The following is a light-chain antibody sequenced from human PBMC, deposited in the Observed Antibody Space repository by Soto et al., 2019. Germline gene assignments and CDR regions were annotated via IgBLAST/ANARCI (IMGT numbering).Light chain of an antibody. CDR1: SNDVGGYNY. CDR3: SSYTSSTTLV. CDR2: EVS. V-gene: IGLV2-14*01. J-gene: IGLJ3*02. Sequence: QSVLTQPASVSGSPGQSITISCTGTSNDVGGYNYVSWYQQHPGKAPKLMIYEVSNRPSGVSDRFPGSKSGNTASLTISGLQAEDEADYYCSSYTSSTTLVFGGGTKLTVL.